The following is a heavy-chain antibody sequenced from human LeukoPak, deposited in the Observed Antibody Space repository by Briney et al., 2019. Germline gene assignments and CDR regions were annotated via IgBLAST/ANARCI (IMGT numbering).Heavy chain of an antibody. V-gene: IGHV3-23*01. J-gene: IGHJ6*03. CDR2: IGTSGGGI. CDR1: GFTFSNYE. CDR3: AKEGFDSSGYYYYYYYMDV. D-gene: IGHD3-22*01. Sequence: GGSLRLSCAASGFTFSNYEMNWVRQAPGKGLEWLSYIGTSGGGIQYADSVKGRFTISRDNSKNTLYLQMNSLRAEDTAVYYCAKEGFDSSGYYYYYYYMDVWGKGTTVTVSS.